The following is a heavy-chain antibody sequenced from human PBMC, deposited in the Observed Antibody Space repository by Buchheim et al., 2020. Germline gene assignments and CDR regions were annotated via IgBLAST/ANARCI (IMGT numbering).Heavy chain of an antibody. CDR2: IIPILGIA. D-gene: IGHD3-22*01. J-gene: IGHJ4*02. V-gene: IGHV1-69*02. CDR1: GGTFSSYT. Sequence: QVQLVQSGAEVKKPGSSVKVSCKASGGTFSSYTISWVRQAPGQGLEWMGRIIPILGIANYAQKFQGRVTITADKSTSTAHMELSSLRSEDTAVYYCAAHYYDSSGYYPRWDYWGQGTL. CDR3: AAHYYDSSGYYPRWDY.